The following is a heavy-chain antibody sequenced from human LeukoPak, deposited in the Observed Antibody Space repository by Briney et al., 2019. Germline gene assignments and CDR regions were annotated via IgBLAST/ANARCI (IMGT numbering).Heavy chain of an antibody. Sequence: ASVKVSCKASGYTFTSYYMHWVRQAPGQGLEWMGIINPSGGSTSYAQKFQGGVTMTRDMSTSTVYMELSSLRSEDTAVYYCARGYYGDYSDYWGQGTLVTVSS. CDR2: INPSGGST. CDR3: ARGYYGDYSDY. V-gene: IGHV1-46*01. J-gene: IGHJ4*02. D-gene: IGHD3-3*01. CDR1: GYTFTSYY.